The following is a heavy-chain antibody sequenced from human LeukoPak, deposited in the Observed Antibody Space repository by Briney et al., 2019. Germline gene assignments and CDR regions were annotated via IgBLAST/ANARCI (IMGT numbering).Heavy chain of an antibody. CDR1: GFTFSSYW. CDR3: ARGPSGYSSGWSDY. CDR2: INTDGSST. D-gene: IGHD6-19*01. V-gene: IGHV3-74*01. J-gene: IGHJ4*02. Sequence: GGSLRLSCAASGFTFSSYWMHWVRQAPGKGLVWVSRINTDGSSTSYADSVKGRFTISRDNAKNTLYLQMNSLRAEDTAVYYCARGPSGYSSGWSDYWGQGTLVTVSS.